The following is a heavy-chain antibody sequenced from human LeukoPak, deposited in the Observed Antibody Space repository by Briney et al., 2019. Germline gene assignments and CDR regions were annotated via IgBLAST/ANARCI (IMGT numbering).Heavy chain of an antibody. D-gene: IGHD3-3*01. CDR1: GYTFTGYY. CDR2: INPNSGGT. J-gene: IGHJ4*02. V-gene: IGHV1-2*02. Sequence: ASVKVSCKASGYTFTGYYMHWVRQAPGQGLEWMGWINPNSGGTNYAQKFQGRVTMTRDTSISTAYMELSRLRSDDTAVYYCARDRDSFGVVIIRYWGQGTLVTVSS. CDR3: ARDRDSFGVVIIRY.